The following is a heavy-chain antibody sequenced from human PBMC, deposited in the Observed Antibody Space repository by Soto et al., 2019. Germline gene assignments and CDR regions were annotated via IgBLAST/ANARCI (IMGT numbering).Heavy chain of an antibody. CDR1: GITIGNYP. V-gene: IGHV3-23*01. J-gene: IGHJ4*02. CDR3: VKDDGGYPSTAPH. CDR2: ISGSGDRT. D-gene: IGHD3-22*01. Sequence: EVQLLESGGGLVQPGGSLRLSCAASGITIGNYPMSWVRQAPGKGLDWVSGISGSGDRTSYGDSAKGRFTISKDISKNSLSLRLDSLGVEDTAVYFCVKDDGGYPSTAPHWGQGTLVTVSS.